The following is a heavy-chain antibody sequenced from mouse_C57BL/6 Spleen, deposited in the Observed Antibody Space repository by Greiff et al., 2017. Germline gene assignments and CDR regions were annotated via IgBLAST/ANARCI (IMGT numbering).Heavy chain of an antibody. V-gene: IGHV1-52*01. CDR1: GYTFTSYW. CDR3: ARSDYSNYEGYWYFDV. J-gene: IGHJ1*03. CDR2: IDPSDSET. D-gene: IGHD2-5*01. Sequence: QVQLQQPGAELVRPGSSVKLSCKASGYTFTSYWMHWVKQRPIQGLEWIGNIDPSDSETHYNQKFKDKATLTVDKSSSTAYMQLSSLTSEDSAVYYCARSDYSNYEGYWYFDVWGTGTTVTVSS.